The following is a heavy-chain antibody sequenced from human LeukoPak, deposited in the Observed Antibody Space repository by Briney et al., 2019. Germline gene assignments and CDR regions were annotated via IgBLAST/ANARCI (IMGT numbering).Heavy chain of an antibody. Sequence: SETLSLTCAVSGGSFSESSWNWIRQTPGKGLEWIGEITHSGSTKYNPSLGSRVTISVDTSKAQFSLRLTSVTAADTAVYYCARGDYCTNAVCLSSPSGSYYHDSWGQGTLVTVSS. CDR1: GGSFSESS. D-gene: IGHD3-10*01. CDR2: ITHSGST. J-gene: IGHJ4*02. V-gene: IGHV4-34*01. CDR3: ARGDYCTNAVCLSSPSGSYYHDS.